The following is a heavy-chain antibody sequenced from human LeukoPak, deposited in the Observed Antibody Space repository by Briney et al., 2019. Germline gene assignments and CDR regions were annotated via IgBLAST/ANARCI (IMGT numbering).Heavy chain of an antibody. J-gene: IGHJ4*02. Sequence: GGSLRLSCAVSGFSVSSNYMSWVRQAPGKGLEWASVIYSGGSTYYADSVRGRFTISRDTAKNSLYLQMNSLRAEDTAVYYCARYSGDALNYWGQGTLVTVSS. CDR3: ARYSGDALNY. V-gene: IGHV3-53*01. CDR2: IYSGGST. D-gene: IGHD7-27*01. CDR1: GFSVSSNY.